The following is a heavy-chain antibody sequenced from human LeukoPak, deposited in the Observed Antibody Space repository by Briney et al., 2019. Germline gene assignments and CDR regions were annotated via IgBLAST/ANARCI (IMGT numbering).Heavy chain of an antibody. J-gene: IGHJ3*02. D-gene: IGHD3-22*01. CDR1: GGSISSYY. CDR3: ARGGDSSGFYYRDAFDI. V-gene: IGHV4-59*01. CDR2: IYYSGST. Sequence: SETLSLTCTVSGGSISSYYWSWIRQPPGEGLEWIGYIYYSGSTNYNPSLKSRVTISVDTSKNQFSLKLSSVTAADTAVYYCARGGDSSGFYYRDAFDIWGQGTMVTVSS.